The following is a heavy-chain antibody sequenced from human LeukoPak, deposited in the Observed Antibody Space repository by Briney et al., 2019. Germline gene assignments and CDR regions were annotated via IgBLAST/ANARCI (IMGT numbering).Heavy chain of an antibody. J-gene: IGHJ4*02. CDR1: GGTFSSYA. D-gene: IGHD3-10*01. Sequence: SVKVSCKASGGTFSSYAISWVRQAPGQGLEWMGGIIPIFGTANYAQKLQGRVTMTTDTSTSTAYMELRSLRSDDTAVYYCARDGSGSSLGYWGQGTLVTVSS. V-gene: IGHV1-69*05. CDR3: ARDGSGSSLGY. CDR2: IIPIFGTA.